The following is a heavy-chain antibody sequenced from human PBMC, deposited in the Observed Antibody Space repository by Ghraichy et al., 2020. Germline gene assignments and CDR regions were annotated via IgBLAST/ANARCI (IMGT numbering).Heavy chain of an antibody. V-gene: IGHV3-7*01. CDR3: AKDQDTGWSFAD. Sequence: GGSLRLSCAASGFTFTSYWMYWVRQAPGKGPEWVTNIKEDGSKMYYVDSVKGRFTVSRDNAKKTLYLQMNSLRVEDTAVYYCAKDQDTGWSFADWGQVTLVTVSS. D-gene: IGHD1-26*01. J-gene: IGHJ4*02. CDR1: GFTFTSYW. CDR2: IKEDGSKM.